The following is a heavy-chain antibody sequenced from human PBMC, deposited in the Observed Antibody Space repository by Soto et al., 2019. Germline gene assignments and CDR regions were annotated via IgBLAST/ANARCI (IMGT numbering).Heavy chain of an antibody. CDR3: AREVVTTFLRTHNYFDY. J-gene: IGHJ4*02. Sequence: ASVKVSCKASGYTFTGYYMHWVRQAPGQGLEWMGWINPNSGGTNYAQKFQGWVTMTRDTSISTAYMELSRLRSDDTAVYYCAREVVTTFLRTHNYFDYWGQGTLVTVSS. V-gene: IGHV1-2*04. D-gene: IGHD2-21*02. CDR2: INPNSGGT. CDR1: GYTFTGYY.